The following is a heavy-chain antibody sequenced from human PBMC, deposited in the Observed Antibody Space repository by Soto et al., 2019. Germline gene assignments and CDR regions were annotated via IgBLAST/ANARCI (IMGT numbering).Heavy chain of an antibody. CDR3: ARESEDLTSNFDY. V-gene: IGHV3-21*04. Sequence: GGSLRLSCAASGFTFTRYSMNWVRQAPGKGLEWVSSISSTTNYIYYGDSMKGRFTISRDNAKNSLYLEMNSLRAEDTTVYYCARESEDLTSNFDYWGQGTLVTVS. CDR2: ISSTTNYI. J-gene: IGHJ4*02. CDR1: GFTFTRYS.